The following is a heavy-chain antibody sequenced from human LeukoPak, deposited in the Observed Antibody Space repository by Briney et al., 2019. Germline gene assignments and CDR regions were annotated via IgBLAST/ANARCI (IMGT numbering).Heavy chain of an antibody. CDR3: ARAGPKVWSGYSFLDV. J-gene: IGHJ6*04. Sequence: DSVKGRFTISRDNAKDSLYLQMNSLRAEDTAVYYCARAGPKVWSGYSFLDVWGKGTTVTVSS. D-gene: IGHD3-3*01. V-gene: IGHV3-7*01.